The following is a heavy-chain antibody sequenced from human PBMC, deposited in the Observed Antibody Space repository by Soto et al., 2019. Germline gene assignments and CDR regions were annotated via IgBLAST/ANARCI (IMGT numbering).Heavy chain of an antibody. D-gene: IGHD3-3*01. CDR3: VLRGTYYDFWSGYYTGGAFDI. CDR2: ISSNGGST. J-gene: IGHJ3*02. V-gene: IGHV3-64D*08. CDR1: GFTFSSYS. Sequence: PGGSLRLSCAASGFTFSSYSMHWVRQAPGKGLEYVSAISSNGGSTYYADSVKGRFTISRDNSKNTLYLQMSSLRAEDTAVYYCVLRGTYYDFWSGYYTGGAFDIWGQGTMVTVSS.